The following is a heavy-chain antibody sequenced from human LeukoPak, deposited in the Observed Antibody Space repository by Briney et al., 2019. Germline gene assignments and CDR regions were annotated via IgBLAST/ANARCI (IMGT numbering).Heavy chain of an antibody. J-gene: IGHJ4*02. CDR3: ASGYSGYDLNY. Sequence: GASVKVSCKTSDFRDYYMNWVRQAPGQGLEWLGWINPKSGVTDYAQKFQGRVTMTRDTSINTAYMELSGLKPDDTAIYYCASGYSGYDLNYWGQGTQVTVSS. CDR2: INPKSGVT. V-gene: IGHV1-2*02. D-gene: IGHD5-12*01. CDR1: DFRDYY.